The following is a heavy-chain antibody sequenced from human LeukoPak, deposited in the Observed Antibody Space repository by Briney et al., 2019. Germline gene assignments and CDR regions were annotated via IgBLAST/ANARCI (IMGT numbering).Heavy chain of an antibody. Sequence: ASVKVSCKASGYTFTSYYMHWVRQAPGQGLEWMGIINPSGGSTSYAQKFQGRVTMTRDTSTSTIYMELSSLRSEDTAVYYCARTISDWYFDLWGRGTLVTVSS. CDR2: INPSGGST. J-gene: IGHJ2*01. D-gene: IGHD5-12*01. CDR1: GYTFTSYY. V-gene: IGHV1-46*01. CDR3: ARTISDWYFDL.